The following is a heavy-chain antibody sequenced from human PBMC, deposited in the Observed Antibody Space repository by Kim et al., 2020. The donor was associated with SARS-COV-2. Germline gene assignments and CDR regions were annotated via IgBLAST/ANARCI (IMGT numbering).Heavy chain of an antibody. J-gene: IGHJ6*02. CDR2: IYYSGKT. D-gene: IGHD1-7*01. CDR3: ARQLELYYFFYYGLDV. CDR1: GDSLNSNCHY. Sequence: SETLSLTCTVSGDSLNSNCHYWGWIRQPPGKGLEWIGSIYYSGKTYYNPSLSSRVTVSIHTSKSQFTLNLSSVTAADTAIYYCARQLELYYFFYYGLDVWGRGTTVTVSS. V-gene: IGHV4-39*01.